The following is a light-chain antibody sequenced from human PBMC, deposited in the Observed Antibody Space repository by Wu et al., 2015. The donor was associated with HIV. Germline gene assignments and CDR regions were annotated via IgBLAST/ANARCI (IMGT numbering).Light chain of an antibody. CDR3: QQRYSSPRLS. CDR2: DAS. CDR1: QSISNY. V-gene: IGKV1-39*01. Sequence: DIQMTQSPSSLSASIGDRVTITCRASQSISNYLNWYQQKPGKAPKVLIADASSLQDGVPSRFSGSGSGTDFTLTISSFQPEDLATYYCQQRYSSPRLSFGGGTKVAIK. J-gene: IGKJ4*01.